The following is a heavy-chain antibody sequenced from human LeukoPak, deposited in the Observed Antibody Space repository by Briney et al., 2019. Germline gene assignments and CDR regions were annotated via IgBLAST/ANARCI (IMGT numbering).Heavy chain of an antibody. CDR3: ATRDSSGYYGFDH. Sequence: GGSLRLSCAASGFTFTFYGMHWVRQAPGKGLEWVAFIRYDGSNKYYADSVKGRFTISRDNSKNTPYLQMNSLRAEDTAVYYCATRDSSGYYGFDHWGQGTLVTVSS. J-gene: IGHJ4*02. D-gene: IGHD5-12*01. CDR2: IRYDGSNK. CDR1: GFTFTFYG. V-gene: IGHV3-30*02.